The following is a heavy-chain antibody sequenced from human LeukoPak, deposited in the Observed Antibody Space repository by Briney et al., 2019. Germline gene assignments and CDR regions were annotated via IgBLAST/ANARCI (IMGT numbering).Heavy chain of an antibody. Sequence: GGSLRLSCAASGFTFRDYWMTWVRQAPGKGLEWVANIKRDGSEKYYVDSVRGRFTISRDNAKNSLYLQMNGLRVEDTAVYYCARDQYELRSYYYGMDAWGKGTTVSVSS. CDR3: ARDQYELRSYYYGMDA. D-gene: IGHD2-2*01. J-gene: IGHJ6*04. V-gene: IGHV3-7*03. CDR2: IKRDGSEK. CDR1: GFTFRDYW.